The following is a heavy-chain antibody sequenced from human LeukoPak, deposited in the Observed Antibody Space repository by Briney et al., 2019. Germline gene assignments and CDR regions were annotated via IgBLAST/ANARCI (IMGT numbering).Heavy chain of an antibody. J-gene: IGHJ4*02. CDR2: VYYRGNT. D-gene: IGHD2-2*01. V-gene: IGHV4-39*01. Sequence: SETLSLTCTVSGDSISSSFYYWGWIRQSPEKGLEWIVSVYYRGNTYHNPSLQSRVTISVDTSQDQFSLNLTSVTAADTAVYYCARHRTTHEYFDFWGQGILITVSS. CDR3: ARHRTTHEYFDF. CDR1: GDSISSSFYY.